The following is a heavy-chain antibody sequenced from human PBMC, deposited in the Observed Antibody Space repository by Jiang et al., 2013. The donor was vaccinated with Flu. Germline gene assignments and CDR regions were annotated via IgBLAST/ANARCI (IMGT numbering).Heavy chain of an antibody. Sequence: GKGLEWMGGFDPEDGETIYAQKFQGRVTMTEDTSTDTAYMELSSLRSEDTAVYYCATGYSMIVVGFRSEYDYWGQGTLVTVSS. CDR2: FDPEDGET. V-gene: IGHV1-24*01. D-gene: IGHD3-22*01. CDR3: ATGYSMIVVGFRSEYDY. J-gene: IGHJ4*02.